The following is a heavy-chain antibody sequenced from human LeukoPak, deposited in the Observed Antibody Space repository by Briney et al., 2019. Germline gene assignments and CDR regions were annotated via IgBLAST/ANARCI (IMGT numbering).Heavy chain of an antibody. CDR3: ARHDVLRFLERLEYNWFDP. D-gene: IGHD3-3*01. CDR2: ISYSGST. J-gene: IGHJ5*02. Sequence: SETLSLTYTVSGGSISSTNYYWGCIRQPPEKGLECIGSISYSGSTYYNPSLKSRVTISVDTSKNQFSLKLSSVTAADTAVYHCARHDVLRFLERLEYNWFDPWGQGTLVTVSS. V-gene: IGHV4-39*01. CDR1: GGSISSTNYY.